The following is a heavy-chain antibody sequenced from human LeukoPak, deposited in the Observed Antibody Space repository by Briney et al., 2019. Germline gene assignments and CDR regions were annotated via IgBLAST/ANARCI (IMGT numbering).Heavy chain of an antibody. Sequence: SGTLSLTCTVSGGSISSDYWNWIRQPAGKGLEWIGRIDTSGSTNYNPSLNSRVTMSIDTSKNQFSLRLSSVTAADTAVYYCARRGYDAVDWFDPWGQGTLVTVSS. CDR3: ARRGYDAVDWFDP. V-gene: IGHV4-4*07. CDR1: GGSISSDY. CDR2: IDTSGST. J-gene: IGHJ5*02. D-gene: IGHD3-3*01.